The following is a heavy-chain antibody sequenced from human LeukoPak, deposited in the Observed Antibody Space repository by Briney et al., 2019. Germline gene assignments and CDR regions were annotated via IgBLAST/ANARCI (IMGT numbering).Heavy chain of an antibody. Sequence: QPGRSLRLSCAASGFTFSSYGMHCVRQPPGKGMEWVEVIWYDGSKYYADSVKGRFTISRDNSKNTLYLQMNSLRAEDTAVYYCARDQGESPDRFYCYYGRDVWGKGTADTVSS. J-gene: IGHJ6*04. CDR3: ARDQGESPDRFYCYYGRDV. D-gene: IGHD3-10*01. CDR2: IWYDGSK. CDR1: GFTFSSYG. V-gene: IGHV3-33*01.